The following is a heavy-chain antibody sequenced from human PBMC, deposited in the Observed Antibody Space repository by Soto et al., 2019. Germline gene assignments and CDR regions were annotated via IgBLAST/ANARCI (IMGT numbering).Heavy chain of an antibody. Sequence: GGSLRLSCAASGFTVSGNYMTWVRQAPGKGLEWVSVIYIDGSTYYEDSVKGRFTISRDNSKNTLYLQMNSLRADDTTVYYCARVVVVTPSTSTYYYYMYVWGRGTTVPVS. V-gene: IGHV3-66*01. CDR2: IYIDGST. D-gene: IGHD2-2*01. J-gene: IGHJ6*03. CDR1: GFTVSGNY. CDR3: ARVVVVTPSTSTYYYYMYV.